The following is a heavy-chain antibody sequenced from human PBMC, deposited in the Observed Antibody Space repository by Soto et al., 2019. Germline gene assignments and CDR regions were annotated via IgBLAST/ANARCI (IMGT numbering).Heavy chain of an antibody. D-gene: IGHD6-13*01. Sequence: EVQLLESGGGLVQPGGSLRLSCAASGFTFSSYAMSWVRQAPGKGLEWVSAISGSGGSTYYADSVKGRFTISRDNSKNTLYLQMNSMRAEDTAVYYCAKVGYSSSSFGMDVWGQGTTVTVSS. J-gene: IGHJ6*02. CDR3: AKVGYSSSSFGMDV. V-gene: IGHV3-23*01. CDR2: ISGSGGST. CDR1: GFTFSSYA.